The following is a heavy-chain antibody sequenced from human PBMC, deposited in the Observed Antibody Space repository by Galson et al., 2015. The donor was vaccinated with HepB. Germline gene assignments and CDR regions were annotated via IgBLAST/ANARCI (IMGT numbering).Heavy chain of an antibody. D-gene: IGHD2-15*01. V-gene: IGHV6-1*01. J-gene: IGHJ3*02. Sequence: CAISGDSVSNNHVAWNWIRQSPSRGLEWLGRTYRGSNQYAASMRGRIAINSDTSTNQFSLQLSSVTPEDTGLYYCARGAYSSFDIWGQGRMVTVSS. CDR2: TYRGSN. CDR1: GDSVSNNHVA. CDR3: ARGAYSSFDI.